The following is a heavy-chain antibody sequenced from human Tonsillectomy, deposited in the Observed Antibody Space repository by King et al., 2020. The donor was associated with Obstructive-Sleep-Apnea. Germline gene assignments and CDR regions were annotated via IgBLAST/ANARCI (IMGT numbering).Heavy chain of an antibody. J-gene: IGHJ6*02. Sequence: DVQLVESGGGLVEPGGSLSLSCAASGFTFSSYAMNWVRQAPGKGLEWVSSISSGSTYIYSADSVRGRFTISRDNAKNSLFLQMNSLRAEDTAVYYCARNQYSNFGMDVWGQGTTVTVSS. CDR2: ISSGSTYI. V-gene: IGHV3-21*01. CDR1: GFTFSSYA. D-gene: IGHD1-14*01. CDR3: ARNQYSNFGMDV.